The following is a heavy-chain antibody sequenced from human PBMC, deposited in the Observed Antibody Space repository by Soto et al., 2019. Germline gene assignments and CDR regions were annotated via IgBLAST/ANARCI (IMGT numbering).Heavy chain of an antibody. CDR2: IYYSGGT. CDR3: ARSSYDSSAYSYAYFDY. V-gene: IGHV4-39*01. CDR1: GGSISNSTYY. D-gene: IGHD3-22*01. J-gene: IGHJ4*02. Sequence: TLSLTCTVSGGSISNSTYYWGWIRQPPGKGLEWIGNIYYSGGTYDNPSLKSRVTISEDTSKNQFSLKLSSVTAADTAVYYCARSSYDSSAYSYAYFDYWGQGTLVTVSS.